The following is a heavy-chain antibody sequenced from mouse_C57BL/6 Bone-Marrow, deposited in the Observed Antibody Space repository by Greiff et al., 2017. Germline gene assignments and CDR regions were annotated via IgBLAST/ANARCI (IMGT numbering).Heavy chain of an antibody. CDR3: ARDCTTVVATNFDV. CDR2: IDPNSGGT. J-gene: IGHJ1*03. V-gene: IGHV1-72*01. D-gene: IGHD1-1*01. Sequence: QVQLQQPGAELVKPGASVKLSCKASGYTFTSYWMHWVKQRPGRGLEWIGRIDPNSGGTRYNEKFKSKATLTVDKPSSTAYMQLSSLTSEDSAVYYCARDCTTVVATNFDVWGTGTTVTVSS. CDR1: GYTFTSYW.